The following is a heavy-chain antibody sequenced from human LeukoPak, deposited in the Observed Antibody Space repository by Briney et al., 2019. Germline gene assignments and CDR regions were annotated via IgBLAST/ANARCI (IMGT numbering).Heavy chain of an antibody. CDR2: MNQDGSEK. Sequence: GGSLRLSCAASGFTFSSYWMTWVRQVPGKGLEWVANMNQDGSEKYYVDSVKGRFTISRDNAKNSLHLQMNSLRAEDTAVYYCARDPIQLWLQGALDIWGQGTMVTVSS. D-gene: IGHD5-18*01. V-gene: IGHV3-7*01. J-gene: IGHJ3*02. CDR3: ARDPIQLWLQGALDI. CDR1: GFTFSSYW.